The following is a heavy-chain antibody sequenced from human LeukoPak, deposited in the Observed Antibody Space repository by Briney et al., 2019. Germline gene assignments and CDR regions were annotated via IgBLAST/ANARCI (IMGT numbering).Heavy chain of an antibody. CDR3: ARVVLGRRWLETSYYYGMDV. CDR1: GGTFNSYA. Sequence: SVKVSCKASGGTFNSYAISWVRQAPGQGLEWMGGIIPIFGTAKYAQKFQGRVTITADESTSTAYMELSSLRSEDTAVYYCARVVLGRRWLETSYYYGMDVWGQGTTVTVSS. CDR2: IIPIFGTA. D-gene: IGHD5-24*01. J-gene: IGHJ6*02. V-gene: IGHV1-69*13.